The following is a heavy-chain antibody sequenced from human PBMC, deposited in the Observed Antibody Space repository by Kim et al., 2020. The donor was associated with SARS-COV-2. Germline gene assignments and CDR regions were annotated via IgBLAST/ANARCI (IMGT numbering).Heavy chain of an antibody. CDR2: IIPIFGTA. CDR3: ARDSAVQPYGDYVYFDY. J-gene: IGHJ4*02. V-gene: IGHV1-69*13. D-gene: IGHD4-17*01. CDR1: GGTFSSYA. Sequence: SVKVSCKASGGTFSSYAISWVRQAPGQGLEWMGGIIPIFGTANYAQKFQGRVTITADESTSTAYMELSSLRSEDTAVYYCARDSAVQPYGDYVYFDYWGQGTLVTVSS.